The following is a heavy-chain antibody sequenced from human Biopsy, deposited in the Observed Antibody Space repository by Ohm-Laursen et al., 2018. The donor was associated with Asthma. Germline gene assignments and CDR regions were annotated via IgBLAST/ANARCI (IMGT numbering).Heavy chain of an antibody. CDR3: ARTTYGHDGFDP. CDR2: IHHSGST. D-gene: IGHD4-17*01. J-gene: IGHJ5*02. Sequence: GTLSLTCAVYGGSFSNYYWTWIRQPPGKGLEWIGEIHHSGSTNTNPSLKSRLTISADISKHQFSLKLTSVTAADTAVYYCARTTYGHDGFDPWGQGTLVTVSS. CDR1: GGSFSNYY. V-gene: IGHV4-34*01.